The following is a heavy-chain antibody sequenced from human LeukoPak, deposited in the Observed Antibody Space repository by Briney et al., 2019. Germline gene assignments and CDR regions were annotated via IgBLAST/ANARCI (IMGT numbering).Heavy chain of an antibody. J-gene: IGHJ3*02. Sequence: SVKVSCKASGGTLTSYTISWVRQAPGQGLEWMGRIIPILGIANYAQKFQGRVTITADKSTSTAYMELSSLRSEDTAVYYCASAGDFDIWGQGTMVTVSS. V-gene: IGHV1-69*02. CDR2: IIPILGIA. D-gene: IGHD1-1*01. CDR3: ASAGDFDI. CDR1: GGTLTSYT.